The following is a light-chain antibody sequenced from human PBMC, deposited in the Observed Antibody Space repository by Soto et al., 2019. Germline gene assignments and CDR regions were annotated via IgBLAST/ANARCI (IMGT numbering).Light chain of an antibody. CDR3: QQRSNWPLLT. CDR2: DAS. CDR1: QSVSSY. Sequence: EIVLTQSPATLSLSPGVRATLSCRASQSVSSYLAWYQQKPGQAPRLLIYDASNRATGIPARFSGSGSGTDLTLTISSLEPEDFAVYYCQQRSNWPLLTFGGGTKVEIK. J-gene: IGKJ4*01. V-gene: IGKV3-11*01.